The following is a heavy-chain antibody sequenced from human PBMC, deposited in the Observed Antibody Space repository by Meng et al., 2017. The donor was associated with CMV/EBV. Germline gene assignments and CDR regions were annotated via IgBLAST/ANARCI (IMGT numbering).Heavy chain of an antibody. J-gene: IGHJ4*02. CDR3: ARGGYYYDSSGYLKG. CDR2: INSDGSST. D-gene: IGHD3-22*01. V-gene: IGHV3-74*01. CDR1: GFTFSSYE. Sequence: GESLKISCAASGFTFSSYEMNWVRQAPGKGLVWVSRINSDGSSTSYADSVKGRFTISRDNAKNTLYLQMNSLRAEDTAVYYCARGGYYYDSSGYLKGWGQGTLVTVSS.